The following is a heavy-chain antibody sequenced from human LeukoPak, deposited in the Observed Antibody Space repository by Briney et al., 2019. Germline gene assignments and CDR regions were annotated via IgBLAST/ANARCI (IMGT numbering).Heavy chain of an antibody. J-gene: IGHJ6*02. CDR2: ISGSGGST. CDR1: GFTLSSYA. D-gene: IGHD3-9*01. CDR3: AKTVQPSIRYFDWLSPSDYYYYGMDV. Sequence: GGSLRLSCAASGFTLSSYAMSWVCQAPGKGLEWVSAISGSGGSTYYADSVKGRFTISRDNSKNTLYLQMNSLRAEDTAVYYCAKTVQPSIRYFDWLSPSDYYYYGMDVWGQGTTVTVSS. V-gene: IGHV3-23*01.